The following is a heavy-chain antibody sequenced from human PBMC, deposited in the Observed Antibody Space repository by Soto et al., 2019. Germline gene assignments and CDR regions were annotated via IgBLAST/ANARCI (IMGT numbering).Heavy chain of an antibody. CDR3: ARGQQLVRESFDP. Sequence: SETLSLTCTVSGGSVSSGSYYWSWIRQPPGKGLEWIGYIFYSGSTSYNPSLKSRVTISVDTSKNQFSLQLNSVTPEDTAVYYCARGQQLVRESFDPWGQGTLVTVSS. J-gene: IGHJ5*02. CDR2: IFYSGST. D-gene: IGHD6-13*01. CDR1: GGSVSSGSYY. V-gene: IGHV4-61*01.